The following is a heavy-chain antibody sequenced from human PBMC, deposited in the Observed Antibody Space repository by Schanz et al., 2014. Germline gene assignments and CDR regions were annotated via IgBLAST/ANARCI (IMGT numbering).Heavy chain of an antibody. V-gene: IGHV4-31*02. J-gene: IGHJ5*02. CDR3: ARGGSVATIAPYTWFDP. D-gene: IGHD5-12*01. CDR2: ISYSGST. Sequence: QVQLVESGGGLVKPGGSLRLSCAASGFTFRDYYMSWIRQHPGKGLEWIGFISYSGSTYYNPSLKSRVTISVDTSKNQFSLNLSSATAADTAVYYCARGGSVATIAPYTWFDPWGQGTLVTVSS. CDR1: GFTFRDYY.